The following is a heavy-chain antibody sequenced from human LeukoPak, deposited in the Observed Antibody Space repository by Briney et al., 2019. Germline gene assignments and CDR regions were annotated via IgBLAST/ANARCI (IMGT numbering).Heavy chain of an antibody. CDR1: GYSFTSYW. V-gene: IGHV5-51*01. CDR3: ARRYDSTPLFDY. D-gene: IGHD3-22*01. CDR2: IYPGDSDT. J-gene: IGHJ4*02. Sequence: GESLKISCKGSGYSFTSYWIGWVRQVPRKGLEWMGIIYPGDSDTRYSPSSQGQFNISADKYISTAYLQCSSMKASDTAMYYCARRYDSTPLFDYWGQGTLVTVSS.